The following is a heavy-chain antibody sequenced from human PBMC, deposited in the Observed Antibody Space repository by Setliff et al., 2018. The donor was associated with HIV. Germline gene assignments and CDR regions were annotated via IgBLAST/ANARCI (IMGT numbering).Heavy chain of an antibody. D-gene: IGHD6-19*01. CDR2: INPSGGGT. CDR1: GYTFTSYY. Sequence: ASVKVSCKASGYTFTSYYIHWVRQAPGQGLEWMGIINPSGGGTTYAQTFQDRVTMGRDTSTSTVYMELSSLRSEDTAVYYCAREALHAGGWRGSFDIWGQGTMVTVSS. J-gene: IGHJ3*02. V-gene: IGHV1-46*01. CDR3: AREALHAGGWRGSFDI.